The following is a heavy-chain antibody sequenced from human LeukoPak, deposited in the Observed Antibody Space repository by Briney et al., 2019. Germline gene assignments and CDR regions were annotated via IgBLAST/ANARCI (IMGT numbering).Heavy chain of an antibody. Sequence: PGGSLRLSCAASGFTFSTYAMHWVRQAPGKGLEWVAVISYDGSNKYYADSVKGRFTISRDNSKNTLYLQMNSLRAEDTAVYYCAKDPPMVRGVMDVWGQGTTVTVSS. CDR3: AKDPPMVRGVMDV. CDR2: ISYDGSNK. J-gene: IGHJ6*02. CDR1: GFTFSTYA. D-gene: IGHD3-10*01. V-gene: IGHV3-30-3*01.